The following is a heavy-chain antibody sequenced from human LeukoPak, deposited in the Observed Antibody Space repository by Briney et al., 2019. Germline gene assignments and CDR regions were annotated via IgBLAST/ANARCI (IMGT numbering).Heavy chain of an antibody. CDR2: VKDDGIST. CDR3: ATGPYAAFEM. V-gene: IGHV3-74*01. J-gene: IGHJ3*02. CDR1: GFTFTKFW. Sequence: GGSLRLSCAASGFTFTKFWMHWVRQAPGRGLVWVSRVKDDGISTLYADSVKGRFTISRDNAKSTLYLQMNSLRADDTALYYCATGPYAAFEMWGQGTMVTASS. D-gene: IGHD2-2*01.